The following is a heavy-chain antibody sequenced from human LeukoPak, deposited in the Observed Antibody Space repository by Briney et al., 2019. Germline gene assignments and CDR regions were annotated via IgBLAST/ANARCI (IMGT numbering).Heavy chain of an antibody. CDR3: ARAPPAVAGNYYYYMDV. V-gene: IGHV1-24*01. CDR2: FDPEDGET. CDR1: GYTLTELS. D-gene: IGHD6-19*01. J-gene: IGHJ6*03. Sequence: GASVKVSCKVSGYTLTELSMHWVRQAPGKGLEWMGGFDPEDGETIYAQKFQGRVTMTEDTSTDTAYMELSRLRSDDTAVYYCARAPPAVAGNYYYYMDVWGKGTTVTVSS.